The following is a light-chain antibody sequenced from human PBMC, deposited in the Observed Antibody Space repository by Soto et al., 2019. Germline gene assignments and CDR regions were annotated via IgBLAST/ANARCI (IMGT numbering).Light chain of an antibody. Sequence: QSVLTQPRSTSGTPGQRVTISCSGSNSNIGSHAVNWYQQLPGTAPKFLIYNSSQRPSGVPDRFSGSKSGTSASLAISGLQSEDEAAYYCAAWDDSLNGVVFGGGTKLTVL. CDR2: NSS. V-gene: IGLV1-44*01. CDR1: NSNIGSHA. J-gene: IGLJ2*01. CDR3: AAWDDSLNGVV.